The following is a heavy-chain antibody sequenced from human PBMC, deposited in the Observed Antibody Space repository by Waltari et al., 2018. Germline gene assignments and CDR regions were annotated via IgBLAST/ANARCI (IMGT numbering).Heavy chain of an antibody. Sequence: QLVESGGGLVQRRGSQERSCGAPGFNFSRYWMSWARQTPGKGLECVANINYDGSQKYYVDSVKGRFTISRDNAKNSVYLQMNSLRVEDTAVYYCAKSRGFEYWGQGALITVSS. CDR3: AKSRGFEY. J-gene: IGHJ4*02. CDR1: GFNFSRYW. CDR2: INYDGSQK. V-gene: IGHV3-7*01. D-gene: IGHD2-2*01.